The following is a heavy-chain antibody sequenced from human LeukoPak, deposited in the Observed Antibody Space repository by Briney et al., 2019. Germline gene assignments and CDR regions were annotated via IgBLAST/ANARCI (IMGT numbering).Heavy chain of an antibody. D-gene: IGHD6-19*01. V-gene: IGHV3-43*01. CDR2: INWDGTNK. Sequence: GGSLRLSCAASGFTFHDYNKHWVRQPPGKGLEWVSLINWDGTNKFYADAVKSQFTISRDNSKNSPYLQMNSLRTEDAAFYYCAKETIGGWSEPDFWGQGTLVTVSS. J-gene: IGHJ4*02. CDR3: AKETIGGWSEPDF. CDR1: GFTFHDYN.